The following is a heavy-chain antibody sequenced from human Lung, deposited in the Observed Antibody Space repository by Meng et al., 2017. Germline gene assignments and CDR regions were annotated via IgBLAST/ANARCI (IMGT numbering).Heavy chain of an antibody. D-gene: IGHD3-22*01. CDR3: ARDDSGYADFDS. V-gene: IGHV4-4*02. J-gene: IGHJ4*02. Sequence: QVQLQESGPGLVKPSGTLSLTCAVSGGSIRSNNWWSWVRQTPGRGLEWIGEVYHSGSTNYNPSLKSRVIISVNNSKNQFSLKLTPVTAADTAVYYCARDDSGYADFDSWGQGTLVTVSS. CDR2: VYHSGST. CDR1: GGSIRSNNW.